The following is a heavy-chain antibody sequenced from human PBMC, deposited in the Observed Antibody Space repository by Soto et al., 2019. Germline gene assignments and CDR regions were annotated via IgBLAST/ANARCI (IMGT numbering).Heavy chain of an antibody. CDR2: ISYDGSNK. J-gene: IGHJ4*02. Sequence: QVQLVESGGGVVQPGRSLRLSCAASGFTFSSYGMHWVRQAPGKGLEWVAVISYDGSNKYYADSVKGRFTISRDNSKNTLYLQMNSLRAEDTAVYCCAKESVVVITDYWGQGTRVTVSS. CDR1: GFTFSSYG. V-gene: IGHV3-30*18. CDR3: AKESVVVITDY. D-gene: IGHD3-22*01.